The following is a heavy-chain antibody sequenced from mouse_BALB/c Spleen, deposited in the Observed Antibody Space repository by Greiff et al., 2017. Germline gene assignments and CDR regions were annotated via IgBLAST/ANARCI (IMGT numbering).Heavy chain of an antibody. V-gene: IGHV1-4*01. J-gene: IGHJ3*01. CDR1: GYTFTSYT. D-gene: IGHD1-1*01. CDR2: INPSSGYT. Sequence: VKLQESGAELARPGASVKMSCKASGYTFTSYTMHWVNQRPGQGLEWIGYINPSSGYTNYNQKFKDKATLTTDKSSSTAYMRLSSLTSEDSAVYYCARADGSSWAYWGQGTLVTVSA. CDR3: ARADGSSWAY.